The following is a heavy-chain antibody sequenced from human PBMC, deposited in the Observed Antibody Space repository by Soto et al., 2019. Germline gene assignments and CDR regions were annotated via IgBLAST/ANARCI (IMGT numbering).Heavy chain of an antibody. CDR1: GYNFNNYY. Sequence: GASVKVSCKASGYNFNNYYIHWVRQTPGRGPEWIGVINPSRGLTTYSQRFQGRVSMTRDTSTTTVYMELSSLRSEDTAIYYCARDGVPIAGRSGYFDYWGPGTEVTVSS. V-gene: IGHV1-46*02. CDR2: INPSRGLT. CDR3: ARDGVPIAGRSGYFDY. D-gene: IGHD6-19*01. J-gene: IGHJ4*02.